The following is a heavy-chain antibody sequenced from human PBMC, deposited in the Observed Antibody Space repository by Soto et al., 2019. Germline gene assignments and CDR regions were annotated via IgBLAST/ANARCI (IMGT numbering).Heavy chain of an antibody. D-gene: IGHD3-3*01. CDR1: GFTFSSYG. CDR2: ISYDGSNK. J-gene: IGHJ6*02. Sequence: GGSLRLSCAASGFTFSSYGMHWVHQAPGKGLEWVAVISYDGSNKYYADSVKGRFTISRDNSKNTLYLQMNSLRAEDTAVYYCATTPKSPVVLRFLEWLDYGMDVWGQGTTVTVS. CDR3: ATTPKSPVVLRFLEWLDYGMDV. V-gene: IGHV3-30*03.